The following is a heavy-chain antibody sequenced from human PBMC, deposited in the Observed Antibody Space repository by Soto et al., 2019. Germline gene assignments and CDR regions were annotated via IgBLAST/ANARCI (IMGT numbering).Heavy chain of an antibody. CDR3: WSRERRTSVDY. CDR2: IYRTAST. Sequence: LPRPLSLAGARSGGAFTSKNWWPWVRKPPGQGLEGIGEIYRTASTNDNPSLKSRVTISLAKSENQFSLKVTSLTAAATAFYYRWSRERRTSVDYWGQGTLVTVSS. CDR1: GGAFTSKNW. V-gene: IGHV4-4*02. J-gene: IGHJ4*02. D-gene: IGHD1-26*01.